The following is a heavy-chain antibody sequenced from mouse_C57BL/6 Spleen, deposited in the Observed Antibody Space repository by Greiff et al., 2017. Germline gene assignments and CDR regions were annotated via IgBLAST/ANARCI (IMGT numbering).Heavy chain of an antibody. V-gene: IGHV1-64*01. CDR1: GYTFTSYW. J-gene: IGHJ3*01. D-gene: IGHD1-1*01. CDR2: IHPNSGST. Sequence: QVQLKQPGAELVKPGASVKLSCKASGYTFTSYWMHWVKQRPGQGLEWIGMIHPNSGSTNYNEKFKSKATLTVDNSSSTAYMQLSSLTSEDSAVYYCAREGGSSRWFAYWGQGTLVTVSA. CDR3: AREGGSSRWFAY.